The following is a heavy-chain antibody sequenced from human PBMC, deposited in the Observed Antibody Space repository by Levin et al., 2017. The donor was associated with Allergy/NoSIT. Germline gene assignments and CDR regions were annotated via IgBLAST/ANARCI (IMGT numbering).Heavy chain of an antibody. CDR3: STGAV. D-gene: IGHD3-10*01. Sequence: GGSLRLSCRTSGFTFGDYAMSWVRQAPGKGLEWVGIVRSKADGGTTEYAASVKGRFIISRDDSKRIAHLQMNSLKTEDTAVYYCSTGAVWGKGTTVTVSS. CDR2: VRSKADGGTT. V-gene: IGHV3-49*04. CDR1: GFTFGDYA. J-gene: IGHJ6*04.